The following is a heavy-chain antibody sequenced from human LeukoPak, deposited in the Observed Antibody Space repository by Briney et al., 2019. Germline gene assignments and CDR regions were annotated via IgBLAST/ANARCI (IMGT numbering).Heavy chain of an antibody. CDR1: GGSISSYY. D-gene: IGHD6-19*01. CDR3: ARGYSSGWHYFDY. Sequence: SETLSLTCTVSGGSISSYYWSWIRQPPGKGLEWIGYIYTSGSTNYNPSLKSRITISVDTSKNQFSLKLSSVTAADTAVYYCARGYSSGWHYFDYWGQGTLVTVSS. V-gene: IGHV4-59*01. CDR2: IYTSGST. J-gene: IGHJ4*02.